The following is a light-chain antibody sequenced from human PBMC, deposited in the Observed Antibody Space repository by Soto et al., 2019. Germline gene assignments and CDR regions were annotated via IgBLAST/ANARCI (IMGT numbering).Light chain of an antibody. CDR1: QSVNSRY. J-gene: IGKJ4*01. CDR3: QHYDSAPLT. V-gene: IGKV3-20*01. CDR2: GAS. Sequence: EVVLTQSPGTLSLSPGERAVLSCRASQSVNSRYLAWYQQKHGQAPRLLISGASGRATGIPDRFSGSGSGTEFTLIINRLEAEDFAVYYCQHYDSAPLTFGGGTKVEI.